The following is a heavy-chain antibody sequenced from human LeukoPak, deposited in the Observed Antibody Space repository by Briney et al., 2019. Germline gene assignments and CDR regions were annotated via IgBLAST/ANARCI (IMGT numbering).Heavy chain of an antibody. Sequence: GGSLRLTCAASVLTFSNAWMSWVRQAPEKGLEWVGRINSKTDGGTTDYAAPVKGRFTISRDDSKNTLYLQMNSLKTEDTAVYYCTTDRRHSSGWYSLSYYYYYMDVWGKGTTVTISS. CDR3: TTDRRHSSGWYSLSYYYYYMDV. CDR1: VLTFSNAW. J-gene: IGHJ6*03. CDR2: INSKTDGGTT. D-gene: IGHD6-19*01. V-gene: IGHV3-15*01.